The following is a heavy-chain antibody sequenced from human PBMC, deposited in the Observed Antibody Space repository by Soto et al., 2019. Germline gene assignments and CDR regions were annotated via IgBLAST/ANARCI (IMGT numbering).Heavy chain of an antibody. J-gene: IGHJ4*02. CDR2: ISAYNGNT. V-gene: IGHV1-18*01. CDR1: GYTFTSYG. CDR3: XXXHGDYAGY. D-gene: IGHD4-17*01. Sequence: QVQLVQSGAEVKKPGAPVKVSCKASGYTFTSYGISWVRQAPGQGLEWMGWISAYNGNTNYAQKXXXXXXXXXXXXXXXXXXXXXXXXXXXXXXXXXXXXHGDYAGYWGQGTLVIVSS.